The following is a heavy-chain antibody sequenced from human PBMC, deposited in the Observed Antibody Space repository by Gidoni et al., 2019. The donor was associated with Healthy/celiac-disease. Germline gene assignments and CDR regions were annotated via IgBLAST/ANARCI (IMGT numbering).Heavy chain of an antibody. CDR2: INHSGST. J-gene: IGHJ5*02. D-gene: IGHD3-3*01. Sequence: QVQLQQCGAGLLQPSETLSLTCAVYGGSFSGYYWSWIRQPPGKGLEWIGEINHSGSTNYNPSLKSRVTISVDTSKNQFSLKLSSVTAADTAVYYCAGAYYDFWSGYDPWGQGTLVTVSS. CDR1: GGSFSGYY. V-gene: IGHV4-34*01. CDR3: AGAYYDFWSGYDP.